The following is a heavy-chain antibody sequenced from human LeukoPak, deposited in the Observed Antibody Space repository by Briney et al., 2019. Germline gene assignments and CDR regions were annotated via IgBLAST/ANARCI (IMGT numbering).Heavy chain of an antibody. J-gene: IGHJ3*02. Sequence: ASVKVSFKASGYTFSGYYMHWVRQAPGQGLEWMGWINPNSGGTNYAQKFQGRVTMTRDTSISTAYMELSRLRSDDTAVYYCAREYGTGAFDIWGQGTMVTVSS. CDR1: GYTFSGYY. V-gene: IGHV1-2*02. CDR3: AREYGTGAFDI. CDR2: INPNSGGT. D-gene: IGHD2-8*02.